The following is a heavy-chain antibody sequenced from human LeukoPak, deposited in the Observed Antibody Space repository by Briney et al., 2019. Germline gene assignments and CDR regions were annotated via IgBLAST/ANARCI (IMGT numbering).Heavy chain of an antibody. CDR2: MNPNSGNT. D-gene: IGHD6-13*01. CDR1: GYTFTSYD. V-gene: IGHV1-8*01. Sequence: ASVKVSCKASGYTFTSYDINWVRQATGQGLEWMGWMNPNSGNTGYAQKFQGRVTMTRYTSVSTAYMELSSLRSEDTAVYYCARGRRYSSSWAFYNWFDPWGQGTLVTVSS. J-gene: IGHJ5*02. CDR3: ARGRRYSSSWAFYNWFDP.